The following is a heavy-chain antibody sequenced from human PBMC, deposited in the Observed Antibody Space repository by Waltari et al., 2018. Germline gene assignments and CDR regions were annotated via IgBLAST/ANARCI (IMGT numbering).Heavy chain of an antibody. D-gene: IGHD3-9*01. Sequence: EVQLVESGGGLVQPGGSLRLSCAASGLIFSTYSMNWVRQAPGKGLEWVAYSSSTGTTIYYTDSVQVRFTISRTNAQNSLYLQMNSLRAEDTAVYYCAREIRGTGYFPDAFDIWGQGTMVTVSS. V-gene: IGHV3-48*01. CDR2: SSSTGTTI. CDR3: AREIRGTGYFPDAFDI. J-gene: IGHJ3*02. CDR1: GLIFSTYS.